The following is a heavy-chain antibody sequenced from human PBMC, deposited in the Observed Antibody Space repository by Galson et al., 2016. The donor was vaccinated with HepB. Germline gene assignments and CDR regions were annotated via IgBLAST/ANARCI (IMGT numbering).Heavy chain of an antibody. CDR1: GLSVSDAY. J-gene: IGHJ6*02. Sequence: SLRLSCAASGLSVSDAYMNWVRQAPGKGLEWVSVLYAGGETYYADSLRGRFTISRDNSKNILYLQMNSLRVEDTAVYYCARDPSLRNGMNVWGQGTTVTVPS. V-gene: IGHV3-66*01. CDR3: ARDPSLRNGMNV. CDR2: LYAGGET.